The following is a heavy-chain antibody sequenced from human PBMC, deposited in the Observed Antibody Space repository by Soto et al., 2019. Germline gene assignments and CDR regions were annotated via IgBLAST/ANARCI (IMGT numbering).Heavy chain of an antibody. CDR1: GGTFREYA. V-gene: IGHV1-69*06. Sequence: QLQLVQSGAEVKKPGSAVKVSCKASGGTFREYAISWVRQAPGQGLEWLGGIIPIFATINYAQNFQGRVTITPDKSTSTALIEVSSPRAGDTALYYWGRGYCTSTTCEDYYVMDVWGQGTTVTVTS. CDR3: GRGYCTSTTCEDYYVMDV. D-gene: IGHD2-2*01. J-gene: IGHJ6*02. CDR2: IIPIFATI.